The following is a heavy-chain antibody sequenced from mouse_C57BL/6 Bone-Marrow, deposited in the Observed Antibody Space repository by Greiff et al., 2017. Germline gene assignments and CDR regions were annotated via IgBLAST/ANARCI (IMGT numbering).Heavy chain of an antibody. Sequence: VQLQQSGPELVKPGASVKISCKASGYAFSSSWMNWVKQRPGKGLEWIGRIYPGDGDTNYNGKFKGKATLTADKSSSTAYMQLSSLTSEDSAVYFGARGGDSSAVDYWCQGTTLTVSS. V-gene: IGHV1-82*01. CDR3: ARGGDSSAVDY. CDR2: IYPGDGDT. J-gene: IGHJ2*01. D-gene: IGHD3-2*02. CDR1: GYAFSSSW.